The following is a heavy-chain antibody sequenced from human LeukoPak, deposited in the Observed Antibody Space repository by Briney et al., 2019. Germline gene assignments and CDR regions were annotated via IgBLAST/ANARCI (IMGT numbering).Heavy chain of an antibody. CDR1: GFTFSSYA. CDR3: ATQVVPAAIAPTRNFDY. J-gene: IGHJ4*02. Sequence: PGGSLRLSCAASGFTFSSYAMSWVRQAPGKGLEWVSAISGSGGSTYYADSVKGRFTISRDNSKNTPYLQMNSLRAEDTAVYYCATQVVPAAIAPTRNFDYWGQGTLVTVSS. V-gene: IGHV3-23*01. CDR2: ISGSGGST. D-gene: IGHD2-2*01.